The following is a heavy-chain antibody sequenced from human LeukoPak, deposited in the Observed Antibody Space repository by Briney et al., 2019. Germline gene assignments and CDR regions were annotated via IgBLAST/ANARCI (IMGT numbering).Heavy chain of an antibody. D-gene: IGHD3-3*01. CDR1: GFTFSSYE. CDR3: ARGFWSGYLEDLNWFDP. CDR2: ISSSSSTI. Sequence: GGSLRLSCAASGFTFSSYEMNWVRQAPGKGLEWVSYISSSSSTIYYADSVKGRFTISRDNAKNSLYLQMNSLRAEDTAVYYCARGFWSGYLEDLNWFDPWGQGTLVTVSS. J-gene: IGHJ5*02. V-gene: IGHV3-48*01.